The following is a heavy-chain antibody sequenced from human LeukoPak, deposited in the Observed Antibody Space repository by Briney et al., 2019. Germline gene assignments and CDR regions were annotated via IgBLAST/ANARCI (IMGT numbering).Heavy chain of an antibody. CDR2: IKSKTEGRTT. V-gene: IGHV3-15*01. CDR3: TTDPGRGSYFNREGGRAFDI. CDR1: GFTFSDAW. D-gene: IGHD3-10*01. Sequence: KAGGSLRLSCAASGFTFSDAWMSWVRQAPGKGLEWVARIKSKTEGRTTDYAAPVKGRFTISRDDSKNTLYLEVNSLKTEDTALYYCTTDPGRGSYFNREGGRAFDIWGQGTMVTVSS. J-gene: IGHJ3*02.